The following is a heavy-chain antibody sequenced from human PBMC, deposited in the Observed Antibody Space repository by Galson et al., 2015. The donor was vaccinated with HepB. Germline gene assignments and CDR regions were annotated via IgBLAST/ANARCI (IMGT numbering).Heavy chain of an antibody. J-gene: IGHJ6*02. CDR2: IGGAGGS. CDR3: ARGLGGYTSNWLVSYYGMDA. V-gene: IGHV3-13*04. Sequence: SLRLSCAASGFTFSIFDMHWVRQAPGKGLEWVGGIGGAGGSSYAGPVKRRCTISPDNAKNSLFLHMNSLRPGDTAAYYCARGLGGYTSNWLVSYYGMDAWGQGTSVRVSS. CDR1: GFTFSIFD. D-gene: IGHD5-12*01.